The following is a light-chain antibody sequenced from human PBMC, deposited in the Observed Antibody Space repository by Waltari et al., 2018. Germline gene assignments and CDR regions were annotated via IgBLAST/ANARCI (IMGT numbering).Light chain of an antibody. J-gene: IGKJ4*01. CDR2: WAC. CDR3: QQYYSNSLT. CDR1: QTVLYSSNNKNY. V-gene: IGKV4-1*01. Sequence: DIVMTQSPDSLAVSLGERATINCKSSQTVLYSSNNKNYLAWYQKKSGQPPILLISWACARGAGVPDRFRGSGSGTDFTLTIRSLQAEDGAVYFCQQYYSNSLTFGGGTKVEIK.